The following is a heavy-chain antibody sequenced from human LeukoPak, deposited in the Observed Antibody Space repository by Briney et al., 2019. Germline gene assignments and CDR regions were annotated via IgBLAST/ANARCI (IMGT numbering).Heavy chain of an antibody. V-gene: IGHV3-7*03. D-gene: IGHD3-22*01. CDR3: ATPLDYRDSSGFHQGGD. CDR1: GFTFSGHW. J-gene: IGHJ4*02. CDR2: IKEDGGKK. Sequence: GGSLRLSCAASGFTFSGHWMTWVRQAPGKGLEWVANIKEDGGKKNYVDSVKGRFTISRDNAKNSLYLQMTSLRAEGTAMYYCATPLDYRDSSGFHQGGDWGQGTLVTVSS.